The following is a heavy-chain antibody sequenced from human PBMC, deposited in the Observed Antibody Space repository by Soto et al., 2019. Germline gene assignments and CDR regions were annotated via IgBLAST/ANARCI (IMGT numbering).Heavy chain of an antibody. D-gene: IGHD5-12*01. CDR1: GFRLSDYE. Sequence: GGSLRLSCAVSGFRLSDYEMSWIRQAPGKGPEWVSFISRSGDTIYYVDSVKGRFSISRDNARNSLYLQMNSLRDEDTAVYYCARAKPFVRVATIIDYWGQGTLVTVSS. CDR2: ISRSGDTI. J-gene: IGHJ4*02. V-gene: IGHV3-11*04. CDR3: ARAKPFVRVATIIDY.